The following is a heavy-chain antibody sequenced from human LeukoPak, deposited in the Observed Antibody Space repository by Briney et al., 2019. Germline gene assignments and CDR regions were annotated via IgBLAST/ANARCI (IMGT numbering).Heavy chain of an antibody. Sequence: GASVKVSCKASGYTFTSYDINWVRQATGQGLEWMGWMNPNSGNTGYAQKFQGRVTMTRNTSISTAYMELSSLRSEDTAVYYCAISSGWYRTFDYWGQGTLVTVPS. V-gene: IGHV1-8*01. D-gene: IGHD6-13*01. CDR1: GYTFTSYD. J-gene: IGHJ4*02. CDR2: MNPNSGNT. CDR3: AISSGWYRTFDY.